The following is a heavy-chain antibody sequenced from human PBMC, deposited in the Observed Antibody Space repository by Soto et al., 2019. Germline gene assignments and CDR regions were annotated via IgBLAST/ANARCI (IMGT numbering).Heavy chain of an antibody. Sequence: QVQLVESGGGVVQPGRSLRLSCAASGFTFSSYGMHWVRQAPGKGLEWVAVIWYDGSNKYYADSVKGRFTISRDNSKNTMDLQMNSRRGEDTAVYYCASDMGTADDYWGQGNLVTVSS. CDR1: GFTFSSYG. V-gene: IGHV3-33*01. CDR2: IWYDGSNK. J-gene: IGHJ4*02. D-gene: IGHD5-18*01. CDR3: ASDMGTADDY.